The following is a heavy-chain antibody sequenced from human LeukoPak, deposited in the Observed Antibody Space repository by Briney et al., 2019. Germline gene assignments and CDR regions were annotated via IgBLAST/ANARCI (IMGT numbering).Heavy chain of an antibody. CDR2: IYSGGSR. CDR3: ARVSTGD. J-gene: IGHJ4*02. D-gene: IGHD1-1*01. Sequence: GGSLRLSCAASGLSVSSNYMSWGRQAPGKGLEWVSVIYSGGSRYYAGSVKGRFTISRHNSNNTLYLQMNSLRADDTAVYYCARVSTGDWGQGTLVTVSS. V-gene: IGHV3-53*04. CDR1: GLSVSSNY.